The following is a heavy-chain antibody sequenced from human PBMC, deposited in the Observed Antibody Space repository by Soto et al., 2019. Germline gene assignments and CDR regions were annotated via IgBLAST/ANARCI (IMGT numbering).Heavy chain of an antibody. Sequence: SVKVSCKTSGFTFTSSAVQWVRQARGQRLEWIGWIVVGSGNTNYAQNFQERVTITRDLSTSTAYMELSSLRSVDTAVYYCAAPLCAGTMCLDYYYGMDVWG. CDR1: GFTFTSSA. CDR3: AAPLCAGTMCLDYYYGMDV. D-gene: IGHD1-7*01. CDR2: IVVGSGNT. J-gene: IGHJ6*02. V-gene: IGHV1-58*01.